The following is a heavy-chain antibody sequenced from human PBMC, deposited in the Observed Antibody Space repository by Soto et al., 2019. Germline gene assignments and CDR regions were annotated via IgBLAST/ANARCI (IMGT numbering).Heavy chain of an antibody. CDR1: GFTFRGSA. J-gene: IGHJ4*02. D-gene: IGHD2-2*01. CDR3: NRHSPDAMRRQ. Sequence: LGLAFDGSGFTFRGSAMDWFRQASGKGLEWVGRIRSKANSYATAYAASVKGRFSISRDESKNTAYLQMNSLKTEDTAVYYCNRHSPDAMRRQWGQGTQVTVPS. CDR2: IRSKANSYAT. V-gene: IGHV3-73*01.